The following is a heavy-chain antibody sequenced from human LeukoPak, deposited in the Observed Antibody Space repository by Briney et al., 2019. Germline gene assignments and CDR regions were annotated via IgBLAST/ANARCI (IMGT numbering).Heavy chain of an antibody. D-gene: IGHD2-2*02. V-gene: IGHV1-18*01. J-gene: IGHJ6*03. CDR3: ARGHIVVVPAAIRTNYYYYMDV. CDR1: GYTFTSYG. Sequence: ASVKVSCKASGYTFTSYGISWVRQAPGQGLEWMGWISAYNGNTNYAQKLQGRVTMTTDTSKSTAYMELRSLRSDDTAVYYCARGHIVVVPAAIRTNYYYYMDVWGKGTTVTVSS. CDR2: ISAYNGNT.